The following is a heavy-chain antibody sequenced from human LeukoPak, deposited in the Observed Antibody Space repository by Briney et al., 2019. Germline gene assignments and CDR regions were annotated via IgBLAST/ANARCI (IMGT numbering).Heavy chain of an antibody. V-gene: IGHV3-21*01. CDR1: GFTFSSYS. J-gene: IGHJ3*02. CDR3: ARGTRPAYDSSGYYPDDAFDI. D-gene: IGHD3-22*01. Sequence: GGSLRLSCAASGFTFSSYSMNWVRQAPGKGLEWVSSISSSSSYIYYADSVKGRFTISRDNAKNSLYLQMNSLRAEDTAVYYCARGTRPAYDSSGYYPDDAFDIWGQGTMVTVSS. CDR2: ISSSSSYI.